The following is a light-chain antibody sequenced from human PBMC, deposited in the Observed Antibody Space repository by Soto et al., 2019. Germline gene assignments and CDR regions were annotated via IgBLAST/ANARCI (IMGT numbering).Light chain of an antibody. CDR3: SSYAGNNTYV. CDR1: SSDIGAYNY. J-gene: IGLJ1*01. CDR2: EVS. Sequence: QSALTQPPSAPGSPVQSFTISCTGTSSDIGAYNYVSWYQQRPGKAPKLMIYEVSRRPSGVPYRFSGSKSGSTASLTVSGLHTEDKTAYYCSSYAGNNTYVFGSGTKVTVL. V-gene: IGLV2-8*01.